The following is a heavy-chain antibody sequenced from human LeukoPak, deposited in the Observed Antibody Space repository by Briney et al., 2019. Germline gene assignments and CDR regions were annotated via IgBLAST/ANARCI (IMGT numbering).Heavy chain of an antibody. CDR1: GFTFSSYA. CDR2: ISGSGGST. V-gene: IGHV3-23*01. CDR3: AKDVQKTRSSGPIDY. Sequence: GGSLRLSCAASGFTFSSYAMSRVRQAPGKGLEWVSAISGSGGSTYYADSVKGRFTISRDNSKNTLYLQMNSLRAEDTAVYYCAKDVQKTRSSGPIDYWGQGTLVTVSS. D-gene: IGHD6-25*01. J-gene: IGHJ4*02.